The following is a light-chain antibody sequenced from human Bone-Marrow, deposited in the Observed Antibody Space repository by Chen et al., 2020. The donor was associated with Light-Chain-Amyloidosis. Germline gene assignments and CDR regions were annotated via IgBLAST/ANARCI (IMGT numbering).Light chain of an antibody. CDR1: SSNVGCYND. V-gene: IGLV2-14*01. J-gene: IGLJ3*02. CDR3: SSYTCSSTWV. Sequence: QSALTQPAFVSGSLGQSITISCTGTSSNVGCYNDVSWYQQHPGKAPKLMIYEFSNRPSGVSNRFSGSKSGNTASLTISWLQAEDEADYYCSSYTCSSTWVFGGGTKLTVL. CDR2: EFS.